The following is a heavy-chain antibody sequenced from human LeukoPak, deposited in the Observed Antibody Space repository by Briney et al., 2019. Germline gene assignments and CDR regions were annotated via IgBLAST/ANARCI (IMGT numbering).Heavy chain of an antibody. CDR3: AKVREIMFRGPQDY. CDR2: MSYDGNNK. D-gene: IGHD3-10*01. Sequence: PGRSLRPSCAASGFTFSNYGMHSVRQAPGKGLEWVAVMSYDGNNKYHADSVKGRFTISRDNSQNTLYLEMNSLRAEDTAVYYCAKVREIMFRGPQDYWGQGTLVTVSS. J-gene: IGHJ4*02. V-gene: IGHV3-30*18. CDR1: GFTFSNYG.